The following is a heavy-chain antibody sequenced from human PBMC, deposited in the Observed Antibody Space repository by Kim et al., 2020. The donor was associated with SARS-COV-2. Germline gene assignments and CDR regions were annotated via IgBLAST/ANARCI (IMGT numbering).Heavy chain of an antibody. J-gene: IGHJ4*02. CDR1: GNSFTNYW. V-gene: IGHV5-51*01. CDR2: IYPGDSDT. Sequence: ESLKISCQGSGNSFTNYWVGWVRQMPGKGLEWMGIIYPGDSDTRYSPSFQGQVTISADKSITTAYLQWRSLKASDTAVYYCARSHGSGSYYYDSWGQGTLVTVSS. D-gene: IGHD3-10*01. CDR3: ARSHGSGSYYYDS.